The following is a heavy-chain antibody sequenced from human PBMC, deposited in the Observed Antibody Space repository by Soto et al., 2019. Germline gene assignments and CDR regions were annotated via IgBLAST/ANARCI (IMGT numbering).Heavy chain of an antibody. V-gene: IGHV3-30*18. Sequence: QPGGSLRLSCAASGFTFSSYGMHWVRQSPGKGLEWVAVISYDGSNKYYADSVKGRFTISRDNSKYTLYLQMNSPRAEDTAVYYCAKEGGPDSSGYYSWYFDYWGQGTLVTVSS. D-gene: IGHD3-22*01. J-gene: IGHJ4*02. CDR3: AKEGGPDSSGYYSWYFDY. CDR2: ISYDGSNK. CDR1: GFTFSSYG.